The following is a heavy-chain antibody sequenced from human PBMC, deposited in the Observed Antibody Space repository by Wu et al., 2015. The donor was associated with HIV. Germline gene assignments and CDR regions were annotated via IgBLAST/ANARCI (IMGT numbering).Heavy chain of an antibody. V-gene: IGHV1-46*01. D-gene: IGHD2-15*01. CDR1: DTVSPRYY. CDR3: ARDSARVVVVAALLPTPGPGMDV. Sequence: QVQLVQSGARGGRSLGPSVELSLQGDLDTVSPRYYIHWVRQAPGQGLEWMGIVNTSGGKTRYAQKFEGRISMTRDTSTSTVKMELSGLTSEDTAIYFCARDSARVVVVAALLPTPGPGMDVWGQGT. J-gene: IGHJ6*02. CDR2: VNTSGGKT.